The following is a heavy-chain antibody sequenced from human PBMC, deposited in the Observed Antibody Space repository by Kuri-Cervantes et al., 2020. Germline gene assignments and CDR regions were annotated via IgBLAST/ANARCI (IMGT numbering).Heavy chain of an antibody. CDR3: ARIRAASGWFDP. V-gene: IGHV2-5*02. J-gene: IGHJ5*02. D-gene: IGHD5-18*01. CDR2: IYWDDDK. Sequence: TLSLTCAISGYSISSGYYWGWIRQPPGKALEWLALIYWDDDKRYSPSLKSRLTITKDTSKNQVVLTMTNMDPVDTATYYCARIRAASGWFDPWGQGTLVTVSS. CDR1: GYSISSGYYW.